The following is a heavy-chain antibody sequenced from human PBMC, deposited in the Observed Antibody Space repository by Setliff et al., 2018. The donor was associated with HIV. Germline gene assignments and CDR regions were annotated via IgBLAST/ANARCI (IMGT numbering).Heavy chain of an antibody. V-gene: IGHV1-2*04. CDR1: GYTFSSNY. Sequence: ASVKVSCKASGYTFSSNYMHWVRQAPGQGLEWMGRINPSNGATDFGQKFQGWITMTRDTSSGTAYLEVNRLTSDDTAVYYCAREYDVLSGSYISAFDIWGQGTMVTVSS. D-gene: IGHD3-3*01. CDR3: AREYDVLSGSYISAFDI. CDR2: INPSNGAT. J-gene: IGHJ3*02.